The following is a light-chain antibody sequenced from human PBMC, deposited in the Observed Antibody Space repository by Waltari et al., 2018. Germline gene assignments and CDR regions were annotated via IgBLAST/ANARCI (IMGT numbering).Light chain of an antibody. CDR1: NIGSKS. Sequence: SYELTQPPSLSVAPGMTALITCGGDNIGSKSVHWYQRKPGQAPVLVISYDKDRPSGIPERFSGSNSGNTATLTISRVEAEDEGDYYCQVWEANNEPGVFGTGTEVTVL. CDR3: QVWEANNEPGV. V-gene: IGLV3-21*01. J-gene: IGLJ1*01. CDR2: YDK.